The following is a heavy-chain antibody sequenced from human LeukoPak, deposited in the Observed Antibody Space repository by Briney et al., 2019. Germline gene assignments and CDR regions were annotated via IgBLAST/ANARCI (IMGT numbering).Heavy chain of an antibody. CDR3: ASFLEWLFCMDV. Sequence: GGSLRLSCAASGFTFSSYLMSWVRQAPGKGLEWVANIKQDGSEIYYVDSVKGRFTISRDNAKNSLYLQMNSLRAEDTAVYYCASFLEWLFCMDVWGKGTTVTVSS. V-gene: IGHV3-7*01. CDR2: IKQDGSEI. CDR1: GFTFSSYL. J-gene: IGHJ6*03. D-gene: IGHD3-3*01.